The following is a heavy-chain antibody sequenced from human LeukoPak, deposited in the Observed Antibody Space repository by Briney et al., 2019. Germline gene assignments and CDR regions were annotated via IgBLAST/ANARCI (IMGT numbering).Heavy chain of an antibody. Sequence: SETLSLPCTVSGGSINSYYWSWIRQPAGKGLEGIGRIYTSGSTNYNPSLKSRVTMSVDTSKNQFSLKLSSVTAADTAVYYCATDYGDYEGLQYWGQGTLVTVSS. V-gene: IGHV4-4*07. J-gene: IGHJ4*02. D-gene: IGHD4-17*01. CDR1: GGSINSYY. CDR3: ATDYGDYEGLQY. CDR2: IYTSGST.